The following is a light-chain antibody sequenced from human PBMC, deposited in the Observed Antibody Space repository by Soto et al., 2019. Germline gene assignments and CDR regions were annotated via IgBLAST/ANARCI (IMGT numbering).Light chain of an antibody. Sequence: EIVMTQSPATLSVSPGERATLSCRASQSVSNDLAWYQQKPGQAPRLLIYGTSTRATGIPARFSGSGSGTEFALTISSLQSEDFAVYYCQQYNKWPPYTFGQGTKLEIK. CDR3: QQYNKWPPYT. CDR1: QSVSND. CDR2: GTS. V-gene: IGKV3D-15*01. J-gene: IGKJ2*01.